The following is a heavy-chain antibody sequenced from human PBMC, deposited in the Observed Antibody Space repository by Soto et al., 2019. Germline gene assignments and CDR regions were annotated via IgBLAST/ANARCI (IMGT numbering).Heavy chain of an antibody. CDR2: MNPNSGNT. J-gene: IGHJ4*02. V-gene: IGHV1-8*01. Sequence: GSSVKVFCKSSGYTFTIYDINWVRQATGQGLEWMGWMNPNSGNTGYAQKFQGRVTMTRNTSISTAYMELSSLRSEDTAVYYCARGLTNTIAAPYWGQGTLVRVSS. D-gene: IGHD6-13*01. CDR3: ARGLTNTIAAPY. CDR1: GYTFTIYD.